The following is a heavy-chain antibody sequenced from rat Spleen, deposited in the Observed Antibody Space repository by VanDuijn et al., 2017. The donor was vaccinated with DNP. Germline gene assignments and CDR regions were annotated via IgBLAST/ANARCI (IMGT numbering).Heavy chain of an antibody. J-gene: IGHJ2*01. CDR2: ISPRGCSI. Sequence: EVQLVESGGGLVQPGRSLKLSCAASGFTLSNYGMHWIRQAPTKGLEWVASISPRGCSIYYPDSVRDRFTISRDNAKSTLYLQMDSLRSKDTATYYCATHDWTSWGQGVMVTVSS. CDR3: ATHDWTS. CDR1: GFTLSNYG. V-gene: IGHV5-19*01. D-gene: IGHD1-12*01.